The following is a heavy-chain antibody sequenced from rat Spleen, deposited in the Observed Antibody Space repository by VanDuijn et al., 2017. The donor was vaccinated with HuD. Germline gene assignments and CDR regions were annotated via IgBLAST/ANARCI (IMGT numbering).Heavy chain of an antibody. V-gene: IGHV5-29*01. CDR2: ISYDGSST. CDR3: ARRGFPYYFDY. D-gene: IGHD4-1*01. Sequence: EVQLVESGGDLVQPGRSLKLSCAASGFTFSNYGMAWVRQTPTKGLEWVATISYDGSSTYYRDSVRARFTISRDNAKSILYLQMNSLRSEDTATYYCARRGFPYYFDYWGQGVMVTVSS. J-gene: IGHJ2*01. CDR1: GFTFSNYG.